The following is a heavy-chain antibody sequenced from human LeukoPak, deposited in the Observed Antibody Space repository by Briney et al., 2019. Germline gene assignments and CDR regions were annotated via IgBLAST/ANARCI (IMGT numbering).Heavy chain of an antibody. CDR2: IKSKTDGGTT. V-gene: IGHV3-15*01. D-gene: IGHD3-16*02. Sequence: GGSLRLSCAASGFTFSNAWMSWVRQAPGKGLEWVGRIKSKTDGGTTDYAAPVKGRFTISRDDSKNTLYLQMNSLKTEDTAVYYCTTKAYDYVWGSYRYRPETDAFDIWGQGTMVTVSS. CDR1: GFTFSNAW. J-gene: IGHJ3*02. CDR3: TTKAYDYVWGSYRYRPETDAFDI.